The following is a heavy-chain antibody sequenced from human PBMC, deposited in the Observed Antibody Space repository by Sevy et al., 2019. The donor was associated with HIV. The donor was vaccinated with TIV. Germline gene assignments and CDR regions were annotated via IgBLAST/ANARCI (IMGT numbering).Heavy chain of an antibody. J-gene: IGHJ6*02. D-gene: IGHD6-13*01. CDR2: ISYDGSNK. CDR3: ARGKSAAAGAYCYYGMDV. Sequence: GGSLRLSCAASGFTFSSYAMHWVRQAPGKGLEWVAVISYDGSNKYYADSVKGRFTISRDNSKNTLYLQMNSLRAEDTAVYYCARGKSAAAGAYCYYGMDVWGQGTTVTVSS. CDR1: GFTFSSYA. V-gene: IGHV3-30-3*01.